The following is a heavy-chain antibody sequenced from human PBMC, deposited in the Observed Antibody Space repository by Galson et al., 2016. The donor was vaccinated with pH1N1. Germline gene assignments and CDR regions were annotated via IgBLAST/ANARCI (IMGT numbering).Heavy chain of an antibody. V-gene: IGHV1-8*01. Sequence: SVKVSCKASGYTFTSYDINWVRQATGQGLEWMGWMNPNSGNTGSAQKFQGRVTMTRNSSITTAYMELSSLRFEDTAVYYCVREDIVVGEGWHHGMDAWGQGTTVTVSS. CDR1: GYTFTSYD. CDR3: VREDIVVGEGWHHGMDA. CDR2: MNPNSGNT. J-gene: IGHJ6*02. D-gene: IGHD2-2*01.